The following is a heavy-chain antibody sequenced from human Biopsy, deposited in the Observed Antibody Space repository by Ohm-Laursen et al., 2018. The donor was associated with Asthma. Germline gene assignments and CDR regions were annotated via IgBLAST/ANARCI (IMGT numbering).Heavy chain of an antibody. V-gene: IGHV4-39*01. Sequence: TLSLTCSLSSGSGGYMRSGNYYWGWIRQPPGKGLEWIGSIYYSGTTYYNPSLESRVTVSADTSKNQLSLKLTFVTAADTAVYYCVRGSSSWHHGPFHYYYGLDVWGQGTTATVSS. CDR3: VRGSSSWHHGPFHYYYGLDV. CDR1: SGSGGYMRSGNYY. J-gene: IGHJ6*02. D-gene: IGHD6-13*01. CDR2: IYYSGTT.